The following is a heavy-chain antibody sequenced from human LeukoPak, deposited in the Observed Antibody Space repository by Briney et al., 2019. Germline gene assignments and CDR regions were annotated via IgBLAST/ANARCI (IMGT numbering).Heavy chain of an antibody. CDR3: ARDQHYYDSSGYSTWGPFDY. Sequence: ASVKVSCNASGYTITSYGISWVRQAPGQGLEWMGWISAYNGNTNYAQKLQGRVTMTTDTSTSTAYMELRSLRSDDTAVYYCARDQHYYDSSGYSTWGPFDYWGQGTLVTVSS. V-gene: IGHV1-18*01. D-gene: IGHD3-22*01. CDR1: GYTITSYG. J-gene: IGHJ4*02. CDR2: ISAYNGNT.